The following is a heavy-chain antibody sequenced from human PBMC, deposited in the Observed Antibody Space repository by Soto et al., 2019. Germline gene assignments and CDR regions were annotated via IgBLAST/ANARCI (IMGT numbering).Heavy chain of an antibody. V-gene: IGHV1-3*01. D-gene: IGHD5-18*01. J-gene: IGHJ4*02. CDR1: RYTFTNYS. CDR2: LNDPNANR. CDR3: ARAFATAIVTPY. Sequence: ASVKVSFKTSRYTFTNYSMHLVRQAPGQSLEWIASLNDPNANREYSHKFHDRVTITRYTSASTVYMELSSLRSRDTALYYCARAFATAIVTPYWGQGTMVTVSS.